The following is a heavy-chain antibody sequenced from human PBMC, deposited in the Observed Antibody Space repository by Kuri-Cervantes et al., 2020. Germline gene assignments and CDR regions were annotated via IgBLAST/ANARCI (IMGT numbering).Heavy chain of an antibody. CDR3: ARDVNQYKRNDLDF. V-gene: IGHV3-21*01. D-gene: IGHD1-20*01. CDR1: GFTFSSYA. Sequence: GGSLRLSCAASGFTFSSYAMSWVRQAPGKGLEWVSSISSSSSYIYYTVSVKGRFTISRDNAKNSLFLQMNSLRAEDTAVYYCARDVNQYKRNDLDFWGQGTLVTVSS. CDR2: ISSSSSYI. J-gene: IGHJ4*02.